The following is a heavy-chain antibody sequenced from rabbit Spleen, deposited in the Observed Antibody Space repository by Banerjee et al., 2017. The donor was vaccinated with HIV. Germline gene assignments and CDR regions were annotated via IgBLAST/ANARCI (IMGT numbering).Heavy chain of an antibody. CDR3: ARDAAGREDFNL. V-gene: IGHV1S45*01. CDR2: IDVGRTGRT. D-gene: IGHD4-2*01. Sequence: QEQLVESGGGLVQPEGSLTLTCTVSGFSFGSSYWICWVRQSPGKGLEWITCIDVGRTGRTYYASWAKGRFTISRTSSTTVTLQMTSLTVADTATYFCARDAAGREDFNLWGPGTLVTVS. J-gene: IGHJ4*01. CDR1: GFSFGSSYW.